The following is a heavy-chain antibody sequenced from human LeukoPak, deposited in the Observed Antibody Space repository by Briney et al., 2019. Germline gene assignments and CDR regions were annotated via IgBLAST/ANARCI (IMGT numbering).Heavy chain of an antibody. CDR1: GGSISSSSYY. V-gene: IGHV4-39*01. J-gene: IGHJ4*02. CDR2: IYYSGST. CDR3: ARPWCYSGSYYSCYFDY. Sequence: SETLSLTCTVSGGSISSSSYYWGWIRQPPGKGLEWIGSIYYSGSTYYNPSLKSRVTISVDTSKNQFSLKLSSVAAADTAVYYCARPWCYSGSYYSCYFDYWGQGTLVTVSS. D-gene: IGHD1-26*01.